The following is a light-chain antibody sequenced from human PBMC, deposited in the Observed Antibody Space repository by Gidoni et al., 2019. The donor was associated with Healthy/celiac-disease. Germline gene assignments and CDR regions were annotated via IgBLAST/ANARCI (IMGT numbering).Light chain of an antibody. CDR1: QSISSY. V-gene: IGKV1-39*01. CDR3: QQSYSTPIT. J-gene: IGKJ5*01. Sequence: DIQMTQSPSSLSASVGDSVTITCRASQSISSYLNWYQQKPGKAPKLLIYAASSLQSGVPSRCSGSGSGTDFTLTISSLQPEDCATYYCQQSYSTPITCGQGTRLEIK. CDR2: AAS.